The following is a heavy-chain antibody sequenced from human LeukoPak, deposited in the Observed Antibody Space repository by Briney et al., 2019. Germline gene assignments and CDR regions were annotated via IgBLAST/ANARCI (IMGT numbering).Heavy chain of an antibody. D-gene: IGHD2-15*01. V-gene: IGHV4-59*12. CDR2: IYYSGST. CDR3: ARGGDIVVVVAATRDNWFDP. Sequence: SETLSLTCTVSGGSISSYYWNWIRQPPGKGLEWIGYIYYSGSTNYNPSLKSRVTISVDTSKNRLSLKLSSVTAADTAVYYCARGGDIVVVVAATRDNWFDPWGQGTLVTVSS. CDR1: GGSISSYY. J-gene: IGHJ5*02.